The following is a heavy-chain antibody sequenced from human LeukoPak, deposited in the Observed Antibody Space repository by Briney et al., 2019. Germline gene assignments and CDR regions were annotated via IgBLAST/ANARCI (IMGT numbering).Heavy chain of an antibody. CDR1: GFTFSSYG. Sequence: PGRSLRLSCAASGFTFSSYGMHWVRQAPGKGLEWVAVISYDGSNKYYADSVKGRFTISRDNSKNTLYLQMNSLRAEDTAVYYCARDLPYDSSGYPLDYWGQGTLVTVSS. J-gene: IGHJ4*02. CDR2: ISYDGSNK. V-gene: IGHV3-30*03. D-gene: IGHD3-22*01. CDR3: ARDLPYDSSGYPLDY.